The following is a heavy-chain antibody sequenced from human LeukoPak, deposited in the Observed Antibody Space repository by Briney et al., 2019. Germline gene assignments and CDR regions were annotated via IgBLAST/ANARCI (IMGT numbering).Heavy chain of an antibody. CDR2: ISYDGSNK. Sequence: GGSLRLSCAASGFTFSSYGMHWVRQAPGKGLEWVAVISYDGSNKYYADSVKGRFTISRDNSKNTLYLQMNSLRAEDTAVYYCAKDRGYYGSGSYSSYWGQGTLVTVSS. V-gene: IGHV3-30*18. J-gene: IGHJ4*02. CDR1: GFTFSSYG. D-gene: IGHD3-10*01. CDR3: AKDRGYYGSGSYSSY.